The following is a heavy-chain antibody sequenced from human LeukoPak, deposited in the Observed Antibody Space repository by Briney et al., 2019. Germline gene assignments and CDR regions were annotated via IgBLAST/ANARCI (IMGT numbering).Heavy chain of an antibody. Sequence: SETLSLTCIVSGGSISSSSYYWGWIRQPPGKGLEWIGSIYHSGSTYYNPSLKSRVTISVDTSKNQFSLKLSSVTAADTAVYYCARAAAAGTFYYYYYMDVWGKGTTVTVSS. D-gene: IGHD6-13*01. CDR1: GGSISSSSYY. CDR3: ARAAAAGTFYYYYYMDV. J-gene: IGHJ6*03. V-gene: IGHV4-39*07. CDR2: IYHSGST.